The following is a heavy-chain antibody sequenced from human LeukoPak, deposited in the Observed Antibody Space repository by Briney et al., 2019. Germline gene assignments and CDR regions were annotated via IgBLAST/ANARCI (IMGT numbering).Heavy chain of an antibody. CDR2: FDPEDGET. Sequence: ASVKVSCKXSGYTLTELSMHWVRQAPGKGLEWMGGFDPEDGETIYAQKFQGRVTTTEDTSTDTAYMELSSLRSEDTAVYYCTTEGKLGIDYWGQGTLVTVSS. CDR1: GYTLTELS. J-gene: IGHJ4*02. V-gene: IGHV1-24*01. D-gene: IGHD7-27*01. CDR3: TTEGKLGIDY.